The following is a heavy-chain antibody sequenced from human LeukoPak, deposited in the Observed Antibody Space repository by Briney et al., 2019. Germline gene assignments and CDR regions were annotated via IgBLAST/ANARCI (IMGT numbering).Heavy chain of an antibody. J-gene: IGHJ4*02. CDR3: TKTPLSGYYFDL. D-gene: IGHD3-3*01. V-gene: IGHV3-9*01. CDR1: GFTFDDYA. Sequence: GGSLRLSCAASGFTFDDYAMHWVRQAPGKGLEWVSGISWNSGSIGYADSVKGRFTITRDNAKNSLYLQMGSLRADDTALYYCTKTPLSGYYFDLWGQGAMVTVSS. CDR2: ISWNSGSI.